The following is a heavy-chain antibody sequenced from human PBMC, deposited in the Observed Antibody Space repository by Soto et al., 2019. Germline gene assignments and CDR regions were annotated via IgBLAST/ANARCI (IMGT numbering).Heavy chain of an antibody. CDR2: ISYDGSNK. CDR3: ARSPTLDTAMVTFYFDY. Sequence: GGSLRLSCAASGFTFSSYAMHWVRQAPGKGLEWVAVISYDGSNKYYADSVKARFTISRDNSKNTLYLQMNSLRAEDTAVYYCARSPTLDTAMVTFYFDYWGQGTLVTVSS. D-gene: IGHD5-18*01. V-gene: IGHV3-30-3*01. J-gene: IGHJ4*02. CDR1: GFTFSSYA.